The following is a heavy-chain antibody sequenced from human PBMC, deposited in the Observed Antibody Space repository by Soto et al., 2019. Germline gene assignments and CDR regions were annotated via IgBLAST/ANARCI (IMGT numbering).Heavy chain of an antibody. CDR3: ARGGGWTTVTPSDAFDI. CDR2: INAGNGNT. CDR1: GYTFTSYA. V-gene: IGHV1-3*01. J-gene: IGHJ3*02. D-gene: IGHD4-17*01. Sequence: QVQLVQSGAEVKKPGASVKVSCKASGYTFTSYAMHWVRQAPGQRLEWMGWINAGNGNTKYSQKFQGRVTITRDTSASTAYMELSSLRSEDTAVYYCARGGGWTTVTPSDAFDIWGQGTMVTVSS.